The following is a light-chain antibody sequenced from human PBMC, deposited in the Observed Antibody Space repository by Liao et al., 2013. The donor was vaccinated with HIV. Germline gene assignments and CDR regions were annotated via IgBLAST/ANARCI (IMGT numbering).Light chain of an antibody. V-gene: IGLV3-21*04. Sequence: SYELTQSPSVSVAPGQTARITCGGRDIGSISVHWYQHKPGQAPVLVISYDSERPSGIPERFSGSNSGNTATLTISTVEPGDEGDYYCQLWDKTSDHPWVFGGGTKLTVL. CDR3: QLWDKTSDHPWV. J-gene: IGLJ3*02. CDR2: YDS. CDR1: DIGSIS.